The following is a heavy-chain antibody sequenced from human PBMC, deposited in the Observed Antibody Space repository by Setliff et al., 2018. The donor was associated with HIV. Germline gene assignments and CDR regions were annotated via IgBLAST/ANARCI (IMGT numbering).Heavy chain of an antibody. CDR2: INPKSGVA. CDR1: GYPFTDFY. Sequence: ASVKVSCKASGYPFTDFYIHWVRQAPGQGLEWIGRINPKSGVADYLKKFQGRVTMTTDTSTNTAHMELIRPRFDDTAVYYCARAHFLVAMTRNWFDPWGQGTLITVSS. D-gene: IGHD5-12*01. J-gene: IGHJ5*02. CDR3: ARAHFLVAMTRNWFDP. V-gene: IGHV1-2*06.